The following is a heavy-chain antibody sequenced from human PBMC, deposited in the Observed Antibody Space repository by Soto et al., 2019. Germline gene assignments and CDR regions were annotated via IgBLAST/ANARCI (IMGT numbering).Heavy chain of an antibody. D-gene: IGHD3-22*01. Sequence: PGGSLRLSCAASGFIFSSYAMSWVRQAPGKGLEWVSDISGSGGSTYHADSVKGRFTISRDNSKNTLYLQMNSLRVEDTAVYYCAKGMIVLVEPWFDLWGQGTLVTVSS. CDR1: GFIFSSYA. J-gene: IGHJ5*02. CDR3: AKGMIVLVEPWFDL. V-gene: IGHV3-23*01. CDR2: ISGSGGST.